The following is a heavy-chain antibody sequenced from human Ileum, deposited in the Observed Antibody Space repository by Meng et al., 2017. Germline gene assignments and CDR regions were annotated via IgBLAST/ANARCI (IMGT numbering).Heavy chain of an antibody. Sequence: QVQLAGPGPRLGKPSGTLSLTCAVSGTWWSWVRQPPGKGLEWIGEIFQSGRTNYNPSLKSRVTISIDKSKSQISLQLSAVTAADTAVYSCATSNDRDVYYLGYWGQGTLVTVSS. D-gene: IGHD3-22*01. CDR3: ATSNDRDVYYLGY. CDR2: IFQSGRT. CDR1: GTW. J-gene: IGHJ4*02. V-gene: IGHV4-4*02.